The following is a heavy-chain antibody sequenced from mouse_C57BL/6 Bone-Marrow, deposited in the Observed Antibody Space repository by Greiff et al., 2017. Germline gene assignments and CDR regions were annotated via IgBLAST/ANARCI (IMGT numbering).Heavy chain of an antibody. CDR1: GFSLTSYA. V-gene: IGHV2-9-1*01. D-gene: IGHD4-1*01. CDR3: ASGGTGRGEYYFDY. Sequence: VKLMESGPGLVAPSPSLSITCTVSGFSLTSYAISWVRQPPGKGLEWLGVIWTGGGTNYNSALKSRLSISKDNSKSQVFLKMNSLQTDDTARYYCASGGTGRGEYYFDYWGQGTTLTVSS. J-gene: IGHJ2*01. CDR2: IWTGGGT.